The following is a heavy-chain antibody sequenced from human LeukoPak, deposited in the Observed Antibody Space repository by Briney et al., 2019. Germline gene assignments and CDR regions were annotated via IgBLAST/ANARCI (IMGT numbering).Heavy chain of an antibody. Sequence: ASVKVSCKASRYTFTGYYVHWVRQAHGQGXXWMGWINPNSGGTNYAQKFQGWVTMTRDTSISTAYMELSRLRSDDTAVYYCTRAYDTCMDVWGKGTTVTVSS. CDR3: TRAYDTCMDV. J-gene: IGHJ6*04. D-gene: IGHD3-9*01. CDR1: RYTFTGYY. CDR2: INPNSGGT. V-gene: IGHV1-2*04.